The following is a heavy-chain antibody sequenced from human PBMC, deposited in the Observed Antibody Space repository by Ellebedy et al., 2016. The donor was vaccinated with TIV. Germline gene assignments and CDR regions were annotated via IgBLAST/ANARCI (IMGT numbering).Heavy chain of an antibody. CDR1: GYTFTGYY. J-gene: IGHJ5*02. CDR2: INPNSGGT. V-gene: IGHV1-2*04. Sequence: ASVKVSCKASGYTFTGYYMHWVRQAPGQGLEWMGWINPNSGGTNYAQKFQGWVTMTRDTSISTAYMELSRLRSDDTAVYYCARGPIAARPIWFDPWGQGTLVTVSS. D-gene: IGHD6-6*01. CDR3: ARGPIAARPIWFDP.